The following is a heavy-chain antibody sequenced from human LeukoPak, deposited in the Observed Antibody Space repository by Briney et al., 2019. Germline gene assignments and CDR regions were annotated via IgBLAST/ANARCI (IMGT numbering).Heavy chain of an antibody. Sequence: ASVKVSCKVFGYTFTGYYLHWLRQAPGQGLEWMGRINPSGGGTNYAQKFQGRVTMTRDTSINTAYMDLSSLRSDDTAVYYCARGPSGSDYWGQGTLVTVSS. CDR2: INPSGGGT. CDR3: ARGPSGSDY. CDR1: GYTFTGYY. J-gene: IGHJ4*02. V-gene: IGHV1-2*06. D-gene: IGHD3-10*01.